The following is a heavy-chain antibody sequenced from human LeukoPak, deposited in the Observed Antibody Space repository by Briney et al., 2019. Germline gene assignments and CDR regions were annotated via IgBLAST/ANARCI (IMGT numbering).Heavy chain of an antibody. V-gene: IGHV1-2*02. CDR2: INPNSGGT. CDR3: AREDSSGWSHFDY. Sequence: ASVKVSFKASGYTFTGYYMHWVRQAPGQGLEWMGWINPNSGGTNYAQKFQGRVTMTRDTSISTAYMELSRLRSDDTAVYYCAREDSSGWSHFDYWGQGTLVTVSS. D-gene: IGHD6-19*01. CDR1: GYTFTGYY. J-gene: IGHJ4*02.